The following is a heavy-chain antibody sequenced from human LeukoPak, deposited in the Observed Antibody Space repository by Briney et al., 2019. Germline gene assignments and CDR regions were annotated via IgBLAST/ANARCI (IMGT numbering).Heavy chain of an antibody. CDR1: GFTVRSNY. J-gene: IGHJ4*02. CDR2: IYGGGSV. D-gene: IGHD6-13*01. CDR3: ARGRLSSSWNFDY. V-gene: IGHV3-53*05. Sequence: GGSLRLSCAASGFTVRSNYMSWVRQAPGKGLEWVSIIYGGGSVFYADSVKGRFTISRDNSKNTLYLPMNSLRPEDTAVYYCARGRLSSSWNFDYWGQGTLFTVSS.